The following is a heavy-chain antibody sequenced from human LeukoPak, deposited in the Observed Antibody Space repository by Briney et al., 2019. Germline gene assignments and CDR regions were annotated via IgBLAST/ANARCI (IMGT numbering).Heavy chain of an antibody. D-gene: IGHD3-3*01. CDR3: ARDRIRFLEWLRGAFDI. Sequence: ASVKVSCKASGYTLTSYGISWVRQAPGQGLEWMGWISAYNGNTNYTQKLQGRVTMTTDTSTSTAYMELRSLRSDDTAVYYCARDRIRFLEWLRGAFDIWGQGTMVTVSS. CDR2: ISAYNGNT. J-gene: IGHJ3*02. CDR1: GYTLTSYG. V-gene: IGHV1-18*01.